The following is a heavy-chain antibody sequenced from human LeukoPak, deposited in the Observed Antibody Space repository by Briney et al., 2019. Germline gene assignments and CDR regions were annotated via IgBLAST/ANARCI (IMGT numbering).Heavy chain of an antibody. CDR2: IFHTGST. CDR3: ARWYRRRGWFDP. J-gene: IGHJ5*02. D-gene: IGHD6-13*01. V-gene: IGHV4-38-2*02. CDR1: GYSISSGYY. Sequence: SETLSLTCTVSGYSISSGYYWAWIRQPPGKGLEWIVSIFHTGSTYHNPSLKSRVTISVDTSKNQFSLNLSSVTAADTAVYYCARWYRRRGWFDPWGQGTLVTVSS.